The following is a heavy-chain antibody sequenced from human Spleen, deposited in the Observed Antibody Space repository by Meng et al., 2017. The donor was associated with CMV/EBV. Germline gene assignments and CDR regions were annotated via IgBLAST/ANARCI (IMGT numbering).Heavy chain of an antibody. CDR1: FSFCSNA. CDR2: RSYDGSNN. J-gene: IGHJ5*02. D-gene: IGHD3-22*01. V-gene: IGHV3-30-3*01. Sequence: FSFCSNAMAWVRQPPGKELDWLSVRSYDGSNNYYAASVNGRCTISRDNSKNTLHLQMLTLRAEDTALYYCARRGYYGSSGQNWFDPWGQGTLVTVSS. CDR3: ARRGYYGSSGQNWFDP.